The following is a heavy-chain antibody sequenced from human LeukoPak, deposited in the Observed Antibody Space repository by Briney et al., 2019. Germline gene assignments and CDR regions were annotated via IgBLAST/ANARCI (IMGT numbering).Heavy chain of an antibody. CDR2: IYYSGST. Sequence: SETLSLTCTVSGGSISSYYWSWIRQPPGKGLEWIGYIYYSGSTYYNPSLKSRVTISVDTSKNQFSLKLSSVTAADTAVYYCASSAVAGPYYFDYWGQGTLVTVSS. J-gene: IGHJ4*02. CDR3: ASSAVAGPYYFDY. CDR1: GGSISSYY. V-gene: IGHV4-59*06. D-gene: IGHD6-19*01.